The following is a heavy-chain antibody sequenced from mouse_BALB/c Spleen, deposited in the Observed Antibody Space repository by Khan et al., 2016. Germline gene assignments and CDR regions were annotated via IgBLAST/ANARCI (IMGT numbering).Heavy chain of an antibody. D-gene: IGHD2-1*01. CDR1: GYSITSGYY. V-gene: IGHV3-6*02. J-gene: IGHJ3*01. CDR2: ISYDGSN. CDR3: ASYGNYGGFAY. Sequence: EVQRQESGPGLVKPSQSLSLTCSVTGYSITSGYYWNWIRQFPGNKLEWTGYISYDGSNNYNPSLKNRISITRDPSKNQFSLKLNSVTTEDTATFCCASYGNYGGFAYWGQGTLVTVSA.